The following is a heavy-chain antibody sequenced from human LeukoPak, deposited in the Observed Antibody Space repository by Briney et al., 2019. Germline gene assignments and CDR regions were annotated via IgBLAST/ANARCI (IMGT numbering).Heavy chain of an antibody. CDR1: GFTFSDYY. CDR2: ISSSGSTI. Sequence: PGGSLRLSCAASGFTFSDYYMSWIRQAPGKGLEWVSYISSSGSTIYYADSVKGRFTISRDNSKNTLYLQMNSLRAEDTAVYYCAKALENYYGSGSSIIDYWGQGTLVTVSS. V-gene: IGHV3-11*01. J-gene: IGHJ4*02. CDR3: AKALENYYGSGSSIIDY. D-gene: IGHD3-10*01.